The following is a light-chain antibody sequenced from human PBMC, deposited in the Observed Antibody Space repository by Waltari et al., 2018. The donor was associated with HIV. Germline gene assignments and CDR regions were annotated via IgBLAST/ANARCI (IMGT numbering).Light chain of an antibody. J-gene: IGLJ3*02. V-gene: IGLV1-40*01. CDR2: DNI. CDR1: SSNIGAGSD. CDR3: QSYDTRLSAWV. Sequence: QSVLTQPPSVSGAPGQRVTISCTGGSSNIGAGSDVHWYQQLPGTAPNLLIHDNINRPSGVPDRCSGSRTGTSASLDITGLQAEDEADYYCQSYDTRLSAWVFGGGTKLTVL.